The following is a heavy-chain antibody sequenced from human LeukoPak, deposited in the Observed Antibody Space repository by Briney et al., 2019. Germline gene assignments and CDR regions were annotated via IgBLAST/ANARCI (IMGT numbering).Heavy chain of an antibody. CDR2: ISGSGGST. J-gene: IGHJ6*03. CDR1: GFTFSSYA. CDR3: ARESIAARVNYYYYYMDV. Sequence: GGSLRLSCAASGFTFSSYAMSWVRQAPGKGLEWVSAISGSGGSTYYADSVKGRFTISRDNAKNSLYLQMNSLRAEDTAVYYCARESIAARVNYYYYYMDVWGKGTTVTVSS. V-gene: IGHV3-23*01. D-gene: IGHD6-6*01.